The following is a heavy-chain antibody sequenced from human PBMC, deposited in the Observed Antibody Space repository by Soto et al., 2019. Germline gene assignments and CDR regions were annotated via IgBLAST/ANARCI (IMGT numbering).Heavy chain of an antibody. D-gene: IGHD4-17*01. CDR2: FDPEDGDT. Sequence: ASVKVSCKVSGYTLTELSMHWVRQAPGKGLEWMGGFDPEDGDTIYAQKFQGRVTMTEDTSTSTAYMELRSLRSDDTAVYYCAGDEEVDYGDYGGWGAFDIWGQGTMVTVSS. V-gene: IGHV1-24*01. J-gene: IGHJ3*02. CDR3: AGDEEVDYGDYGGWGAFDI. CDR1: GYTLTELS.